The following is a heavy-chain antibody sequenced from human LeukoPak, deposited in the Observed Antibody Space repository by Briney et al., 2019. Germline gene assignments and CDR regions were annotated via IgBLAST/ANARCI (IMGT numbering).Heavy chain of an antibody. V-gene: IGHV1-2*02. D-gene: IGHD5-24*01. CDR2: IKSNTGDR. J-gene: IGHJ5*02. CDR1: GFTFTDYH. CDR3: ARGLSPTITNWFDP. Sequence: ASAKVSCKASGFTFTDYHIHWVRQAPGQGLEWMGYIKSNTGDRQYAQNFQGRVTMTRDTSISTAYIELSSLKSDDTAVYYCARGLSPTITNWFDPWGQGTLVTVSS.